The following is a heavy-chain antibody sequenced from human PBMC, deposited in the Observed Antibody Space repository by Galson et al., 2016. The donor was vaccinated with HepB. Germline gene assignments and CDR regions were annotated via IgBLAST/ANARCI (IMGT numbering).Heavy chain of an antibody. Sequence: SETLSLTCSVSGGSMIRRSHYWGWIRQPPGKGPEWIGSIHHSGSTYYNPSLESRITISVDTSKNQFSLKLSSVTAADTAVYYCAKAAYFDSRGFPDNWGQGTLVTVSS. V-gene: IGHV4-39*01. CDR1: GGSMIRRSHY. CDR3: AKAAYFDSRGFPDN. D-gene: IGHD3-22*01. CDR2: IHHSGST. J-gene: IGHJ4*02.